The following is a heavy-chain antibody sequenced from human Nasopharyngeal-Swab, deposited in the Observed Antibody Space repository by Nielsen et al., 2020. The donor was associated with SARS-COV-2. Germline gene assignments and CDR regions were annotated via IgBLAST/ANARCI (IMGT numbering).Heavy chain of an antibody. J-gene: IGHJ6*03. CDR3: TKNTPMVDTYSYYMDV. Sequence: GESLKISCAVSGFIVSSTYMSWVRQAPGKGLEWVSVTEIGGITHYADSVKGRFTISRDRSKNTLYLQMNSLTVEDTAVYYCTKNTPMVDTYSYYMDVWGEGATVTVSS. D-gene: IGHD3-10*01. CDR2: TEIGGIT. V-gene: IGHV3-53*01. CDR1: GFIVSSTY.